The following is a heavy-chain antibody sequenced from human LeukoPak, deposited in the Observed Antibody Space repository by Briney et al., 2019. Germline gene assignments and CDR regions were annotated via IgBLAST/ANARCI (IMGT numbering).Heavy chain of an antibody. J-gene: IGHJ5*02. Sequence: SETLSLTCTVSGGSISSSSYYWGWIRQPPGKGLEWIGSIYYSGSTYYNPSLKSRVTISVDTSKNQFSLKLSSVTAADTAVYYCARVTADYDSSGYHLWFDPWGQGTLVTVSS. CDR1: GGSISSSSYY. CDR3: ARVTADYDSSGYHLWFDP. V-gene: IGHV4-39*01. D-gene: IGHD3-22*01. CDR2: IYYSGST.